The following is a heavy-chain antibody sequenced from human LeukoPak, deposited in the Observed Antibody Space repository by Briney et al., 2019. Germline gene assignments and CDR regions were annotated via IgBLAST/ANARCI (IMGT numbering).Heavy chain of an antibody. CDR1: GFTFSSYG. CDR3: AKGFGSYYSSGVFMAY. J-gene: IGHJ4*02. D-gene: IGHD1-26*01. CDR2: IRYDGSNK. V-gene: IGHV3-30*02. Sequence: GGSLRLSCAASGFTFSSYGMHWVRQAPGKGLEWVAFIRYDGSNKYYADSVKGRFTISRDNSKKTLYLQMNSLRAEDTAVYYCAKGFGSYYSSGVFMAYWGQGTLVTVSS.